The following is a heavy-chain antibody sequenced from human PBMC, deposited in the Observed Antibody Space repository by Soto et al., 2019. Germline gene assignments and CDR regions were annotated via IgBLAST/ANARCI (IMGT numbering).Heavy chain of an antibody. J-gene: IGHJ3*01. CDR2: IYWDDDQ. CDR3: AHAYGGTSWPNDAFDV. D-gene: IGHD2-2*01. V-gene: IGHV2-5*02. Sequence: QITLKESGPTLVKPTQTLTLTCTFSGFSLSTDGVGVGWIRQPPGKALEWLALIYWDDDQRYSPSLKTRLTPTKDPSKNQVVLTMTNMDPVDTATYYCAHAYGGTSWPNDAFDVWGQGTVVTVSS. CDR1: GFSLSTDGVG.